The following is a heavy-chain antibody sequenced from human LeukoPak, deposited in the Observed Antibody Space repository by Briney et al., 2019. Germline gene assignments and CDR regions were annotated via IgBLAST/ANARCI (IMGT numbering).Heavy chain of an antibody. Sequence: PSETLSLTCTVSGGPISSSSYYWGWIRQPPGKGLEWIGSIYYSGSTYYNPSLKSRVTISVDTSKNQFSLKLSSVTAADTAVYYCARDSPKINLYDAFDIWGQGTMVIVSS. V-gene: IGHV4-39*07. CDR3: ARDSPKINLYDAFDI. J-gene: IGHJ3*02. CDR1: GGPISSSSYY. CDR2: IYYSGST.